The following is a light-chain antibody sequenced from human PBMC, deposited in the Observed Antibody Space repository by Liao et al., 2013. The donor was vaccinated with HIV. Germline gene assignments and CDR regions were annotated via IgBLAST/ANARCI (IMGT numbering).Light chain of an antibody. V-gene: IGLV3-21*01. Sequence: SYELTQPPSMSVAPGKTARITCGGNNIASRSVHWYQQRPGQAPVLVIYSDSDRPSGIPERFSGSNSGNTATLTISGTQAMDEADYFCQAWDSRADVVFGGGTKLTVL. CDR1: NIASRS. CDR2: SDS. CDR3: QAWDSRADVV. J-gene: IGLJ2*01.